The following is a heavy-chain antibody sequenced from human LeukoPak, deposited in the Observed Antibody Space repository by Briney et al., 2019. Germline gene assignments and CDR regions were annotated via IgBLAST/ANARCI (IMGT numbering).Heavy chain of an antibody. J-gene: IGHJ4*02. CDR1: GGSFSGYY. CDR3: XXXXXHPARGGNGTDY. Sequence: SETLSLTCAVYGGSFSGYYWSWIRQPPGKGLEWIGEINHSGSTNYNPSLKSRVTISVDTSKNQFSLKLSSVTAADTAVYYCXXXXXHPARGGNGTDYWGQGTLVTVSS. CDR2: INHSGST. D-gene: IGHD4-23*01. V-gene: IGHV4-34*01.